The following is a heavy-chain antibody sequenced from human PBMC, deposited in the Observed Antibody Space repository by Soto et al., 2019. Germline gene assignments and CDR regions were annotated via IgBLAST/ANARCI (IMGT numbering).Heavy chain of an antibody. D-gene: IGHD3-22*01. J-gene: IGHJ3*02. Sequence: QLQLQESGPELVKPSETLSLTCTVSGGSISSSSYYWGWIRQPPGKGLEWIGSIYYSGSTYYNPSLKSRVTISVDTSKNQFSLKLSSVTAADTAVYYCARPKSDYYDSSGYDFDIWGQGTMVTVSS. CDR1: GGSISSSSYY. CDR3: ARPKSDYYDSSGYDFDI. CDR2: IYYSGST. V-gene: IGHV4-39*01.